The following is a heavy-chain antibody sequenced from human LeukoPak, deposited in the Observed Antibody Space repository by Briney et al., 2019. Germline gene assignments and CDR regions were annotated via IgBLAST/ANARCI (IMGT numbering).Heavy chain of an antibody. D-gene: IGHD4-23*01. J-gene: IGHJ4*02. V-gene: IGHV4-39*01. CDR1: GGCISSSSYY. Sequence: SETLSLTCTVSGGCISSSSYYWGWIRQPPGKGLEWFGSIYYSGSTYYNPSLKSRVTISVDTSKNQFSLKLSSVTAADTAVYYCARQSPFVVTLDSCFDYWGQGTLVTVSS. CDR2: IYYSGST. CDR3: ARQSPFVVTLDSCFDY.